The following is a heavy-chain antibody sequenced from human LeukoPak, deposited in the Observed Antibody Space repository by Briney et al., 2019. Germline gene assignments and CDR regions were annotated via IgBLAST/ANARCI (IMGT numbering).Heavy chain of an antibody. CDR3: ARVTRIAIFGTVNNYFDY. V-gene: IGHV1-2*02. J-gene: IGHJ4*02. Sequence: ASVTVSFKASGYVFTCHYMYWVRQAPGQGLEWMGWINPNSGGTNYAHKFQGRVTMTRDTSINTAYMELSSLRSDDTAVYYCARVTRIAIFGTVNNYFDYWGQGTLVTVSS. CDR2: INPNSGGT. D-gene: IGHD3-3*01. CDR1: GYVFTCHY.